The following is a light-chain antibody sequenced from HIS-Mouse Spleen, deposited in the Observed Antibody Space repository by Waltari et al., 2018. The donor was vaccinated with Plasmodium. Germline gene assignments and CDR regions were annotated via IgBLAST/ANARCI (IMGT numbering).Light chain of an antibody. CDR2: KDS. CDR3: QSADSSGTPNWV. Sequence: SYELPQPPSVSVSPGQTARITCPGHALPKQYAYWYQQKPGQAPVPVIYKDSERPSGIPERFSGSSSGTTVTLTISGVQAEDEADYYCQSADSSGTPNWVFGGGTKLTVL. V-gene: IGLV3-25*03. CDR1: ALPKQY. J-gene: IGLJ3*02.